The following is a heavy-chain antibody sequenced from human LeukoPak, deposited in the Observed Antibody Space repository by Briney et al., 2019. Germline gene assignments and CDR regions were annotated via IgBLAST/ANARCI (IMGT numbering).Heavy chain of an antibody. J-gene: IGHJ5*02. Sequence: GGSLRLSCAASGFTFSNYWMIWVRQAPGKWLEWVANIKQDGSEKRYADSVRGRFTVSRDNAHTSLYLQMSSLRAEDTALYFCARASDPWLQLTWGQGTLVTVSS. CDR1: GFTFSNYW. D-gene: IGHD5-24*01. CDR2: IKQDGSEK. CDR3: ARASDPWLQLT. V-gene: IGHV3-7*05.